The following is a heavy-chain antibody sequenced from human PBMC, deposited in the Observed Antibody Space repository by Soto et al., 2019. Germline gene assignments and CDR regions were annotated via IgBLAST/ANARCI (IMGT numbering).Heavy chain of an antibody. J-gene: IGHJ4*02. V-gene: IGHV1-18*01. CDR3: LRVATPLGY. CDR1: GYTFTNFG. D-gene: IGHD2-15*01. CDR2: ISAYNGNT. Sequence: QVQLVQSGAEVKKPGASVKVSCKASGYTFTNFGISWVRQAPGQGLEWMGRISAYNGNTNYAQNYQGRVTMTTDPSTSTAYMELRSLRSYDTAVVYCLRVATPLGYLGQGTLVTVSS.